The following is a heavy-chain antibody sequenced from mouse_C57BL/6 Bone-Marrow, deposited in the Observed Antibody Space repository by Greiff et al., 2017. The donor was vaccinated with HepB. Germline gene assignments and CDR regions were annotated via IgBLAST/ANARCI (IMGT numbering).Heavy chain of an antibody. Sequence: QVQLQQSGPELVKPGASVKISCKASGYAFSSSWMNWVKQRPGKGLEWIGRIYPGDGDTNYNGKFKGKATLTADKSSSTAYMQLSSLTYEDSAVYFCARSAYDGYFYAMDYWGQGTSVTVSS. D-gene: IGHD2-3*01. CDR1: GYAFSSSW. CDR2: IYPGDGDT. V-gene: IGHV1-82*01. CDR3: ARSAYDGYFYAMDY. J-gene: IGHJ4*01.